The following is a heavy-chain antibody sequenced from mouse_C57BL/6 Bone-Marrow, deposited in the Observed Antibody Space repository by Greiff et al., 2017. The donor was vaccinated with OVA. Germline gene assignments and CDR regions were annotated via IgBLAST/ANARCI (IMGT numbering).Heavy chain of an antibody. V-gene: IGHV1-58*01. J-gene: IGHJ1*03. Sequence: VQLQQSGAELVRPGSSVKMSCKTSGYTFTSYGINWVKQRPGQGLEWMGYIDIGNGYTEYNEKLKGKATLTSDTSSSTAYMQLSSLTSEDSAIYFCARSWYFDVWGTGTTVTVSS. CDR2: IDIGNGYT. CDR3: ARSWYFDV. CDR1: GYTFTSYG.